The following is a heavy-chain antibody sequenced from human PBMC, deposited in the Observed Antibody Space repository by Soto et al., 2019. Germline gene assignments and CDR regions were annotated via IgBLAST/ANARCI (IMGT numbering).Heavy chain of an antibody. V-gene: IGHV3-23*01. D-gene: IGHD2-2*01. CDR1: GFTFSSYG. CDR3: AKGRSYIDIVTVPAARISPDY. CDR2: ISGSGGST. Sequence: EVQLLESGGGLVQPGGSLRLSCAASGFTFSSYGMSWVRQAPGKGLEWVSAISGSGGSTFYADSMKGRFPISRDNSKNTLCLQMNNLRAEDTAVYYCAKGRSYIDIVTVPAARISPDYWAQGTLVTVSS. J-gene: IGHJ4*02.